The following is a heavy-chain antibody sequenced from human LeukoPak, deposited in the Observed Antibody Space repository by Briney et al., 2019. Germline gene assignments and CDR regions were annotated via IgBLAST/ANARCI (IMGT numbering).Heavy chain of an antibody. Sequence: SVKVSCKVSGYTLTELSMHWVRQAPGKGLEWMGRIIPILGIANYAQKFQGRVTITADKSTSTAYMELSSLRSEDTAVYYCARTTTEYYYYGMDVWGQGTTVTVSS. D-gene: IGHD4-11*01. CDR2: IIPILGIA. V-gene: IGHV1-69*02. CDR1: GYTLTELS. CDR3: ARTTTEYYYYGMDV. J-gene: IGHJ6*02.